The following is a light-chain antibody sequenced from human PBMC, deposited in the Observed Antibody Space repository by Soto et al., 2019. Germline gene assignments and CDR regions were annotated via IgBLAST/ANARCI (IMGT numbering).Light chain of an antibody. CDR1: QSVSSF. V-gene: IGKV3-11*01. J-gene: IGKJ5*01. CDR3: QQRNNWPPLT. Sequence: EIVLTQSPATLSLSPGERATLSCRASQSVSSFLVWYQQKPGQAPRLLIYDTSNRATGIPARFSGSGSGTDFTLTISSLEPEDFAVYYCQQRNNWPPLTFCQGTRLEIK. CDR2: DTS.